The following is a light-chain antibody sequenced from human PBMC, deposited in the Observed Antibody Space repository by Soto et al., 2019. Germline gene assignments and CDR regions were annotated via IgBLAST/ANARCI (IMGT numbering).Light chain of an antibody. CDR2: GAS. J-gene: IGKJ1*01. CDR3: MRVVNSLTGT. Sequence: SPATLSVSPAERAASSCRASESVTDYLAWYQQKPGQAPRLLIFGASARAAGVPARFSGSAAGTDVTLTVCGLEPDDFAVYCCMRVVNSLTGTFGRGTKVDIK. V-gene: IGKV3-15*01. CDR1: ESVTDY.